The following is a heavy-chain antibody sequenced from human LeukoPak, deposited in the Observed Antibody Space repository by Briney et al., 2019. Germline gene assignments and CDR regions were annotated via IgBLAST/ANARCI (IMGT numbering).Heavy chain of an antibody. CDR3: VKDFEWSFDY. CDR1: GFTFSTNG. D-gene: IGHD3-9*01. J-gene: IGHJ4*02. CDR2: IRYHGNEK. Sequence: GGSLRLSCAASGFTFSTNGMHWVRQAQGKGLEWVTYIRYHGNEKYYAESVKGRFTISRDNSKNTLFLQMHSLRAEDTAVYYCVKDFEWSFDYWGQGTLVTVSS. V-gene: IGHV3-30*02.